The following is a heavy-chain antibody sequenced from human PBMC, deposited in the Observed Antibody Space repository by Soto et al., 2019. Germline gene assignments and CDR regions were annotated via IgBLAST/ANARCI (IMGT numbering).Heavy chain of an antibody. V-gene: IGHV4-38-2*01. CDR2: IYHSGNT. J-gene: IGHJ4*02. Sequence: SETLSLTCAVSGYSISLGYYWGWIRQPPGKGLEWIGSIYHSGNTYYNPSLTSRVSISLYTSKNHFSLELTSVTAADPAVYYCAAIRVATPSHFDSWGQGTQVTVSS. D-gene: IGHD5-12*01. CDR3: AAIRVATPSHFDS. CDR1: GYSISLGYY.